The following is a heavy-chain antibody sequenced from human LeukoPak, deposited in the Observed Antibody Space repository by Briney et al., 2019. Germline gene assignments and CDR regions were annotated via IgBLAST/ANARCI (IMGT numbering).Heavy chain of an antibody. CDR2: VYHTGSS. Sequence: SETLSLTCAVSGGSISSSNWWSWVRQPPGKGLEWIGEVYHTGSSNYNPSLKSRVTISVDKSKSQFSLKLSSVTAADTAVYYCARGGTTVAGTFWFDPWGQGTLVTVSS. V-gene: IGHV4-4*02. CDR3: ARGGTTVAGTFWFDP. CDR1: GGSISSSNW. J-gene: IGHJ5*02. D-gene: IGHD6-19*01.